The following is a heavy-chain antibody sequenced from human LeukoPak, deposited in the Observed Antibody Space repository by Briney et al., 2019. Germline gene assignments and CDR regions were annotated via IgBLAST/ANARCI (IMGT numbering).Heavy chain of an antibody. CDR1: GFIFYDNA. CDR2: ISGDGAAT. CDR3: AKDNQRGGFQH. D-gene: IGHD3-16*01. Sequence: PGGSLRLSWAASGFIFYDNAMYWVRQAPGKGLEWVSLISGDGAATYYADSVKGRFNISRDNSKSSLYLQMNSLRSEDSALYYCAKDNQRGGFQHWGQGTLVTVSS. J-gene: IGHJ1*01. V-gene: IGHV3-43*02.